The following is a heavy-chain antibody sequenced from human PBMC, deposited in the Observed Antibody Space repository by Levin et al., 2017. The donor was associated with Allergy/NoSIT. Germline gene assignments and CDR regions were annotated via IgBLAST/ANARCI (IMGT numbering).Heavy chain of an antibody. CDR1: FFPFIIYS. D-gene: IGHD4-23*01. Sequence: GGSLRLSCAASFFPFIIYSLIFFLPSPLKGLEWVSAISGSGGSTYYADSVKGRFTISRDNSKNTLYLQMNSLRAEDTAVYYCAKGNYGGNPGYDYWGQGTLVTVSS. CDR3: AKGNYGGNPGYDY. CDR2: ISGSGGST. J-gene: IGHJ4*02. V-gene: IGHV3-23*01.